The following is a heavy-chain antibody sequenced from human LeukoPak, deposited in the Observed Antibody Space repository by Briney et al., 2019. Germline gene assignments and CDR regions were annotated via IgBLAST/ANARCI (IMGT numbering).Heavy chain of an antibody. Sequence: SGTLSLTCTVSGGSISSYYWSWIRQPAGKGLEWIGRIYTSGSTNYNPSLKSRVTMSVDTSKNQFSLKLSSVTAADTAVYYCARDFGGSRWYQPYYYYYGMDVWGQGTTVTVSS. CDR3: ARDFGGSRWYQPYYYYYGMDV. CDR1: GGSISSYY. D-gene: IGHD6-13*01. V-gene: IGHV4-4*07. J-gene: IGHJ6*02. CDR2: IYTSGST.